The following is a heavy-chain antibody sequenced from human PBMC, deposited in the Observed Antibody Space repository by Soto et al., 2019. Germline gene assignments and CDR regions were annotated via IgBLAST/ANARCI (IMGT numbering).Heavy chain of an antibody. CDR3: ARTSQPVRGPFDY. Sequence: EVQLVESGGGLVQPGGSLRLSCAASGFTFSSYAMHWVRQAPGKGLEYVSAISSNGGSTYYANSVKGRFTISRDNSKNTLYLQMGSLRAEDMAVYYCARTSQPVRGPFDYWGQGTLVTVSS. V-gene: IGHV3-64*01. D-gene: IGHD3-10*01. CDR1: GFTFSSYA. J-gene: IGHJ4*02. CDR2: ISSNGGST.